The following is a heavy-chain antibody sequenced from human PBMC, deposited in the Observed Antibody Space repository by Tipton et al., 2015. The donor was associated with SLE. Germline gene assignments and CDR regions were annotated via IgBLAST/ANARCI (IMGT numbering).Heavy chain of an antibody. V-gene: IGHV4-61*09. D-gene: IGHD2-15*01. CDR1: GYSISSGYY. CDR2: IYTSGST. Sequence: TLSLTCTVSGYSISSGYYWSWIRQPAGKGLEWIGYIYTSGSTNYNPSLKSRVTISVDTSKNQFSLKLSSVTAADTAVYYCAREGGYCSGGSCYSAFDIWGQGTMVTVSS. J-gene: IGHJ3*02. CDR3: AREGGYCSGGSCYSAFDI.